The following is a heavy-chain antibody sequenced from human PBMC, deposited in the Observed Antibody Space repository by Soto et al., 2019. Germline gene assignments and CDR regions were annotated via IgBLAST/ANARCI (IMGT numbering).Heavy chain of an antibody. D-gene: IGHD6-19*01. CDR2: INAGNGNT. V-gene: IGHV1-3*01. J-gene: IGHJ4*02. CDR3: ARVKYSSGCYDY. CDR1: GYTFTSYA. Sequence: ASVKVSCKASGYTFTSYAMHWVHQAPGQRLEWMGWINAGNGNTKYSQKFQGRVTITRDTSASTAYMELSSLRSEDTALYYCARVKYSSGCYDYWGQGTLVTVSS.